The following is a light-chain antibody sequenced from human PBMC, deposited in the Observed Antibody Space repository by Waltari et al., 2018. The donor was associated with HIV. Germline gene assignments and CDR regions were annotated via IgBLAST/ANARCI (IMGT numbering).Light chain of an antibody. CDR2: GNS. CDR3: QSYDSSLSGSV. CDR1: SPNIGAGYA. J-gene: IGLJ2*01. V-gene: IGLV1-40*01. Sequence: QSVLTQPPSVSGAPGQRVTISCTGSSPNIGAGYAVPWYQQLPGTAPNLLIYGNSNRPSGVPDRFSGSKSGTSASLAITGLQAEDEADYYCQSYDSSLSGSVFGGGTKLTVL.